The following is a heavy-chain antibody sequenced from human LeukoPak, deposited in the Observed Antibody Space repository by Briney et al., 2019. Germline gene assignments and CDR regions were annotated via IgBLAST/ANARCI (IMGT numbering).Heavy chain of an antibody. CDR3: ARAPRGWWHTPFGMDV. CDR2: INNSGST. V-gene: IGHV4-34*01. CDR1: GGSFRVYY. J-gene: IGHJ6*02. D-gene: IGHD2-15*01. Sequence: SETLSLTCAVYGGSFRVYYWSWIPYPPGKGLEWIGEINNSGSTTYNPSLKSHVTISVDTSKNQFSLKLSAVTAADTAVYYCARAPRGWWHTPFGMDVGGQGTTVTVSS.